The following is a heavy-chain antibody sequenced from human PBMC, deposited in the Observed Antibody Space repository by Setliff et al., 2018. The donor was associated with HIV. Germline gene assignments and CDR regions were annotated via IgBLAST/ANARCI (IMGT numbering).Heavy chain of an antibody. CDR3: ARDRFPQSNIFGAWYFDL. V-gene: IGHV3-30*01. J-gene: IGHJ2*01. Sequence: PGGSLRLSCAASGFIFSTYAMHWVRQAPGKGLEWVAVISYDGSNKYYADSVKGRFTISRDNSKNTLYLQMNSLRAEDTAVYYCARDRFPQSNIFGAWYFDLWGRGTLVTVSS. CDR2: ISYDGSNK. CDR1: GFIFSTYA. D-gene: IGHD3-10*02.